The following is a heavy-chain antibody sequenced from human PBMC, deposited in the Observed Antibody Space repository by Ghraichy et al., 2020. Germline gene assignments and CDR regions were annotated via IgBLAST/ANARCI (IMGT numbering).Heavy chain of an antibody. CDR1: GYTFTSYD. D-gene: IGHD6-19*01. J-gene: IGHJ6*02. CDR2: MNPNSGNT. Sequence: ASVKVSCKASGYTFTSYDINWVRQATGQGLEWMGWMNPNSGNTGYAQKFQGRVTMTRNTSISTAYMELSSLRSEDTAVYYCARSFQRVAVFWYYGMDVWGQGTTVTVSS. CDR3: ARSFQRVAVFWYYGMDV. V-gene: IGHV1-8*01.